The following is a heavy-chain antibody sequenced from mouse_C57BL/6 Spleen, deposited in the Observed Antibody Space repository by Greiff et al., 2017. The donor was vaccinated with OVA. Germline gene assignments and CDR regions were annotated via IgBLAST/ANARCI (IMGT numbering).Heavy chain of an antibody. CDR2: SRNKANDYTT. Sequence: EVKLMESGGGLVQSGRSLRLSCATSGFTFSDFYMEWVRQAPGKGLEWIAASRNKANDYTTEYSASVKGRFIVSRDTSQSILYLQMNALRAEDTAIYYCARDFRGNFDYWGQGTTLTVSS. CDR3: ARDFRGNFDY. V-gene: IGHV7-1*01. CDR1: GFTFSDFY. J-gene: IGHJ2*01.